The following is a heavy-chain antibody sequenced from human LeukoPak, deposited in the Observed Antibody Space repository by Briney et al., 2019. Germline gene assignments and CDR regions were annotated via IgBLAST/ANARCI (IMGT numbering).Heavy chain of an antibody. V-gene: IGHV1-46*01. D-gene: IGHD6-13*01. CDR1: GYTPTSYY. CDR3: ARDQYSSTWYRGAFDV. CDR2: INPSGGST. Sequence: ASVKVSCKASGYTPTSYYMHWVRQAPGHGLEWMGIINPSGGSTSYAQKFQGRVTMTRDTSTSTVYMELSSLRSEDTAVYYCARDQYSSTWYRGAFDVWGQGTMVSVSS. J-gene: IGHJ3*01.